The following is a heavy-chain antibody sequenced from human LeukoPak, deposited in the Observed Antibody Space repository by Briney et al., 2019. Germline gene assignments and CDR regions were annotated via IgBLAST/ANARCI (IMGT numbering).Heavy chain of an antibody. CDR3: ARASGYGSPFDP. CDR1: GFTFGSYD. V-gene: IGHV3-13*01. D-gene: IGHD3-10*01. CDR2: IGTAGDT. Sequence: GGSLRLSCAASGFTFGSYDMHWVRQATGKGLEWVSAIGTAGDTYYPGSVKGRFTISRENAKNSLYLQMNSLRAEDTAVYYCARASGYGSPFDPWGQGTLVTVSS. J-gene: IGHJ5*02.